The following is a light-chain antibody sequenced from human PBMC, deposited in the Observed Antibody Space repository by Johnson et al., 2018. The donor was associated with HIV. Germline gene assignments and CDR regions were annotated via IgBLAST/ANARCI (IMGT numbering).Light chain of an antibody. Sequence: QSVLTQPPSVSAAPGQKVTISCSGTSSNIRNNYVSWYQQLPGTAPKLLIYENNKRPSGIPDRFSGSKSGTSATLAITGLQTGDEADYYCGTWDNSPNTGGVFGAGTKVTVL. V-gene: IGLV1-51*02. CDR2: ENN. CDR1: SSNIRNNY. CDR3: GTWDNSPNTGGV. J-gene: IGLJ1*01.